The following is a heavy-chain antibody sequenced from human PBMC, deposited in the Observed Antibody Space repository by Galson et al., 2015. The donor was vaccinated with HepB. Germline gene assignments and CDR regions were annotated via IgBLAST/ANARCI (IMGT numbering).Heavy chain of an antibody. V-gene: IGHV3-30*18. D-gene: IGHD1-26*01. CDR2: ISYDGSNK. Sequence: SLRLSCAASGFTFSSYGMHWVRQAPGKGLEWVAVISYDGSNKYYADSVKGRFTISRDNSKNTLYLQMNSLRAEDTAVYYCAKDRVGATDYWGQGTLATVSS. CDR3: AKDRVGATDY. CDR1: GFTFSSYG. J-gene: IGHJ4*02.